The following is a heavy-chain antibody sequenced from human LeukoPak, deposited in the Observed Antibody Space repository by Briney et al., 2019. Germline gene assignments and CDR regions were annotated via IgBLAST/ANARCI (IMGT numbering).Heavy chain of an antibody. J-gene: IGHJ4*02. V-gene: IGHV4-59*08. Sequence: TSETLSLTCTVSGGSISSYYWSWIRQPPGKGLEWIANIYHSGSTYYNPSLKSRVTISVDTSKNHFSLKLSSVTAADTAVYYCARVAVVITMTRFDYWGQGTLVTVSS. CDR1: GGSISSYY. CDR3: ARVAVVITMTRFDY. D-gene: IGHD3-22*01. CDR2: IYHSGST.